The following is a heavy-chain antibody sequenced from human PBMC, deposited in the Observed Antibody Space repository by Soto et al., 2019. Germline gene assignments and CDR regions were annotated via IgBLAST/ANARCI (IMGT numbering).Heavy chain of an antibody. J-gene: IGHJ6*03. Sequence: GGSLRLSCAASGFTFSSYSMNWVRQAPGKGLEWVSSISSSSYIYYADSVKGRFTISRDNAKNSLYLQMNSLRAEDTAVYYCARVPRATNWNYVTYYYYYMDVWGKGTTVTVSS. CDR3: ARVPRATNWNYVTYYYYYMDV. CDR2: ISSSSYI. V-gene: IGHV3-21*01. D-gene: IGHD1-7*01. CDR1: GFTFSSYS.